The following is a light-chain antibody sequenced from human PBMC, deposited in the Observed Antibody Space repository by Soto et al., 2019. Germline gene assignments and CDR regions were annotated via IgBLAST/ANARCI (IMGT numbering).Light chain of an antibody. V-gene: IGKV1-9*01. J-gene: IGKJ4*01. Sequence: DIQLTQSPSFLSASVGDRVTITCRASQGISSYLAWYQQKPGKAPKLLIYAASTLQSGVPSRFSGSGSGTDFTLTISSLQPEDFATYYCQQANNFPLTFGGGTKVEIK. CDR2: AAS. CDR3: QQANNFPLT. CDR1: QGISSY.